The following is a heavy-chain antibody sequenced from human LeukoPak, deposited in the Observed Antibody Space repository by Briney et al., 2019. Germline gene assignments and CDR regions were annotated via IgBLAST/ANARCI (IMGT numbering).Heavy chain of an antibody. CDR2: VYYSGST. Sequence: PSETLSLTCTVSSGSISSYYWSWIRQPPGKGLEWIGYVYYSGSTNYNPSLKSRVTISVDTSKNQFSLKLSSVTAADTAVYYCARGRRSGSYYGYWGQGTLVTVSS. CDR3: ARGRRSGSYYGY. J-gene: IGHJ4*02. CDR1: SGSISSYY. V-gene: IGHV4-59*12. D-gene: IGHD1-26*01.